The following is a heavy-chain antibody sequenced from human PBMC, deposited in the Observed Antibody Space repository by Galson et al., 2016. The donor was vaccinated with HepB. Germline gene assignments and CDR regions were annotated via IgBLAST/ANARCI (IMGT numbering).Heavy chain of an antibody. D-gene: IGHD6-19*01. CDR2: IHTGGST. CDR1: GFTVSSKY. Sequence: SLRLSCAASGFTVSSKYMSWVRQAPGKGLEWVSVIHTGGSTYYADSVKGRFTISGDNSKNTLYLQMNSLRAEDTAVYYCALGTGIGWYGADWGQGTLVTVSS. CDR3: ALGTGIGWYGAD. V-gene: IGHV3-53*01. J-gene: IGHJ4*02.